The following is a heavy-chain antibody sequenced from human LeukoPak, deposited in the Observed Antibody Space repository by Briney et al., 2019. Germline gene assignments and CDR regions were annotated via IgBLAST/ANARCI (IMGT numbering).Heavy chain of an antibody. CDR1: GFTVSSNY. CDR2: IYSGGST. CDR3: AKPNSGYTAFHI. J-gene: IGHJ3*02. D-gene: IGHD3-22*01. V-gene: IGHV3-53*01. Sequence: GGSLRLSCAASGFTVSSNYMSWVRQAPGKGLEWVSVIYSGGSTYYADSVKGRFTISRDNSKNTLYLRMNSLRAEDTALYYCAKPNSGYTAFHIWGQGTMVTVSS.